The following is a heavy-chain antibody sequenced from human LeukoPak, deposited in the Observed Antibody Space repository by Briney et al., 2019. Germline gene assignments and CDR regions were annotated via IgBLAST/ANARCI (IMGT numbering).Heavy chain of an antibody. CDR1: GYSFTSYW. D-gene: IGHD3-9*01. V-gene: IGHV5-51*01. Sequence: GASVKISCKGSGYSFTSYWIGWVRQMPGKGLEWMGIIYPGDSDTRYSPSFQGQVTISADKSISTAYLQWSSLKASDTAMYYCARRGIRYFDWLLSYNWFDPWGQGTLVTVSS. CDR3: ARRGIRYFDWLLSYNWFDP. CDR2: IYPGDSDT. J-gene: IGHJ5*02.